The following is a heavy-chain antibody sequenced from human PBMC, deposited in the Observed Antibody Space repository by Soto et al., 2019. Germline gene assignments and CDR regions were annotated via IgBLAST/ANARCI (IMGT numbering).Heavy chain of an antibody. CDR2: IIPIFGTA. Sequence: GASLKVAWKAAGGAFSCYGISWLQQTPGQGLEWMGGIIPIFGTANYAQKFQGRVTITADESTSTAYMELSSLRSEDTAVYYCARDGYNRDAFDIWGQGTLVTVSS. V-gene: IGHV1-69*13. D-gene: IGHD5-12*01. CDR1: GGAFSCYG. J-gene: IGHJ3*02. CDR3: ARDGYNRDAFDI.